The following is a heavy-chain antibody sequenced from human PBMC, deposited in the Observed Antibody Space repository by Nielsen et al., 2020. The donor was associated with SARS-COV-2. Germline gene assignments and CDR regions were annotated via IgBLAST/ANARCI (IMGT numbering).Heavy chain of an antibody. Sequence: SETLSLTCTVSGGSISSGGYYWSWIRHHPGKGLEWIGYIYFSGRTCYNPSLTSRVTISVDTSKNQFSLSLRSVTAADTAVYYCARESSGYDHYNYGMDVWGQGTTVTASS. V-gene: IGHV4-31*03. CDR2: IYFSGRT. J-gene: IGHJ6*02. D-gene: IGHD5-12*01. CDR1: GGSISSGGYY. CDR3: ARESSGYDHYNYGMDV.